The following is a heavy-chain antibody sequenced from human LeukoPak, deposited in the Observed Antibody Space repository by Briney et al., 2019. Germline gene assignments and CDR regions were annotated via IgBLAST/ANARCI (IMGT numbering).Heavy chain of an antibody. CDR2: MNPNSGNT. D-gene: IGHD3-3*01. J-gene: IGHJ4*02. V-gene: IGHV1-8*03. CDR3: ARGSTYYDFWSGYYTGNYFDY. Sequence: GASVKVSCKASGYTFTSYDINWVRQATGQGLEWMGWMNPNSGNTGYAQKFQGRVTITRNTSISTAYMELSSLRSEDTAVYCCARGSTYYDFWSGYYTGNYFDYWGQGTLVTVSS. CDR1: GYTFTSYD.